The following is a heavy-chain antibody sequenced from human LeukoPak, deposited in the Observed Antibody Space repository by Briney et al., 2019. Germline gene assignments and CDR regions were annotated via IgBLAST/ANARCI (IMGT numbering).Heavy chain of an antibody. CDR3: ARGGDGYNFYNWFDP. V-gene: IGHV6-1*01. D-gene: IGHD5-24*01. CDR1: GDSVSSKSAV. CDR2: TYHRSKWYN. Sequence: SQTLSLTCAISGDSVSSKSAVWNWIRQSPSRGLEWLGRTYHRSKWYNEYAVSVKSRLTINPDTSKNQFSLQLSSVTPEDTAVYYCARGGDGYNFYNWFDPWGQGTLVTVSS. J-gene: IGHJ5*02.